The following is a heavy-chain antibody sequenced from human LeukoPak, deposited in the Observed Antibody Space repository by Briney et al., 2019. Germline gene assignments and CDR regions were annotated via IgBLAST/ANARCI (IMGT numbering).Heavy chain of an antibody. CDR3: AKPPHYDSSGYYSDY. Sequence: GGSLRHSCSASGCTFSSYAVRRVRQAPAKGQEWVSAISGSGGSAYYADSVKGRFTITRDNSKNTLYLQMNSLRAEDTAVYYCAKPPHYDSSGYYSDYWGQGTLVTVSS. CDR2: ISGSGGSA. CDR1: GCTFSSYA. V-gene: IGHV3-23*01. J-gene: IGHJ4*02. D-gene: IGHD3-22*01.